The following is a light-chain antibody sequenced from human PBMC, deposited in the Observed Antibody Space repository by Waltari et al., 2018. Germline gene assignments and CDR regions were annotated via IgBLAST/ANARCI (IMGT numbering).Light chain of an antibody. CDR1: QTINKY. V-gene: IGKV1-39*01. J-gene: IGKJ4*01. CDR3: QQSDSLPLT. Sequence: DIQMTQSPSSLSASVGDRVTITCRASQTINKYLNWYQQKPGKAPKVLISVVSYLHTGVPSRFSGSRSGTDFTLTISSLQPEDFATYYCQQSDSLPLTFGGGTKVEIK. CDR2: VVS.